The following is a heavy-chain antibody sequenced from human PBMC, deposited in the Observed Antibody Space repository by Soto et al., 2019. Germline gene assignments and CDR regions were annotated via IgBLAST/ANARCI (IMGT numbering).Heavy chain of an antibody. CDR3: ARHGTPDRYYFDY. CDR1: GGSISSSSYS. Sequence: QLQLQESGPGLVKPSETLSLTCTVSGGSISSSSYSWGWIRQPPGKGLEWIGSIYYSGSTYYNPSLRSRVTISVDTSKNQFSLNLNSVTAADTAVYYCARHGTPDRYYFDYWGQGTLVTVSS. V-gene: IGHV4-39*01. CDR2: IYYSGST. J-gene: IGHJ4*02. D-gene: IGHD1-1*01.